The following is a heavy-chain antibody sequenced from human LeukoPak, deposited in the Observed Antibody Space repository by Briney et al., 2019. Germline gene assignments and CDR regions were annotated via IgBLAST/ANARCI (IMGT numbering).Heavy chain of an antibody. D-gene: IGHD3-10*01. CDR3: AYLLLWFGELDPAFDY. CDR2: ISSSSSYI. J-gene: IGHJ4*02. V-gene: IGHV3-21*01. CDR1: GFTFSSYS. Sequence: GGSLRLSCAASGFTFSSYSMNWVRQAPGKGLEWVSSISSSSSYIYYADSVKGRFTISRDNAKNSLYLQMNSLRAEDTAAYYCAYLLLWFGELDPAFDYWGQGTLVTVSS.